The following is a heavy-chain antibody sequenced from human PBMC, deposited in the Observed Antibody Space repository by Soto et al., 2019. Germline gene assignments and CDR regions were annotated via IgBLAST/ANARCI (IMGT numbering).Heavy chain of an antibody. V-gene: IGHV3-23*01. D-gene: IGHD6-13*01. CDR3: AKVVGGSSSWYHPTYYDNGMDV. Sequence: EVQLLESGGGLVQPGGSLRLSCAASGFTFSSYAMSWVRQAPGKGLEWVSAISGSGGSTYYADSVKGRFTISRDNSKNTLYLQMNSLRAEDKDVYYCAKVVGGSSSWYHPTYYDNGMDVWGQGNTVSDFS. CDR2: ISGSGGST. CDR1: GFTFSSYA. J-gene: IGHJ6*02.